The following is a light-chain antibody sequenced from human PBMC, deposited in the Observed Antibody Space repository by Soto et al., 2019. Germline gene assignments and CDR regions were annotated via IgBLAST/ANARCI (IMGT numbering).Light chain of an antibody. J-gene: IGLJ1*01. Sequence: QSVLTQPPSVSGAPGQRVTISCTGSSSNIGAGYDVHWYQQLPGTAPKLLIYGNSNRPSGVPDRFSGSKSGTSASLAITVLQAEDEADYYCQSFDSRLSGDVFGTGTTLTLL. CDR2: GNS. V-gene: IGLV1-40*01. CDR1: SSNIGAGYD. CDR3: QSFDSRLSGDV.